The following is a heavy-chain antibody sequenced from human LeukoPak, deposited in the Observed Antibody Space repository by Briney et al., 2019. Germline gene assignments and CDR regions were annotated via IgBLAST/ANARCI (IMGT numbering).Heavy chain of an antibody. V-gene: IGHV3-21*04. CDR3: ARLTTMVTTFVY. CDR2: ISSSSSYI. Sequence: AGGSLRLSCAASGFTFSSYSMNWVRQAPGKGLEWVSSISSSSSYIYYADSVKGRFTISRDNAKNSLYLQMNSLRGEDTAVYFCARLTTMVTTFVYWGQGALVTVSS. D-gene: IGHD4/OR15-4a*01. J-gene: IGHJ4*02. CDR1: GFTFSSYS.